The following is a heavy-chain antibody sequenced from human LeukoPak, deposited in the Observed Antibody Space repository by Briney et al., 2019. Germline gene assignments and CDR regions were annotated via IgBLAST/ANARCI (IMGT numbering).Heavy chain of an antibody. V-gene: IGHV1-8*03. J-gene: IGHJ4*02. CDR2: MNPNSGNT. CDR3: ARVRLRRYYFDY. Sequence: GASVEVSCKASGYTFTSYDINWVRQATGQGLEWMGWMNPNSGNTGYAQKFQGRVTITRNTSISTAYMELSSLRSEDTAVYYCARVRLRRYYFDYWGQGTLVTVSS. D-gene: IGHD5-12*01. CDR1: GYTFTSYD.